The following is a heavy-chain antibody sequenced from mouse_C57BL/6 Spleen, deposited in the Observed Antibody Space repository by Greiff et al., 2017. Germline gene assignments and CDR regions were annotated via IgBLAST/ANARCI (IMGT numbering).Heavy chain of an antibody. Sequence: VQLQQSGAELVKPGASVKLSCTASGFNIKDYYMHWVKQRTEQGLEWIGRIDPEDGETKYATKFQGKATITADTSSNTAYLQLSSLTSEDTAVYYCARGYGIYYWGQGTTLTVSS. CDR2: IDPEDGET. V-gene: IGHV14-2*01. CDR3: ARGYGIYY. J-gene: IGHJ2*01. D-gene: IGHD1-1*01. CDR1: GFNIKDYY.